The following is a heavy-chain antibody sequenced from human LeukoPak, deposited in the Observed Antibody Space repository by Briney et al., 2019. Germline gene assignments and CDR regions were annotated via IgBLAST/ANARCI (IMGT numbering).Heavy chain of an antibody. V-gene: IGHV1-2*02. CDR3: ARDLGY. CDR1: GYTFTSCA. D-gene: IGHD1-26*01. Sequence: ASVKVSCKASGYTFTSCAISWVRQAPGQGLEWMGWINPNSGGTNYAQKFQGRVTMTRDTSISTAYMELSRLRSDDTAVYYCARDLGYWGQGTLVTVSS. CDR2: INPNSGGT. J-gene: IGHJ4*02.